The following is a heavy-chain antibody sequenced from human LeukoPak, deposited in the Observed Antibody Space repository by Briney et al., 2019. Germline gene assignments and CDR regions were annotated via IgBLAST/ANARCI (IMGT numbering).Heavy chain of an antibody. CDR3: ARGSITVVPAFDI. CDR1: GGSISTYY. CDR2: IYYSGSS. J-gene: IGHJ3*02. D-gene: IGHD3-3*01. Sequence: NSSETLSLTCTLSGGSISTYYWSWIRQPPGKGLEWIGYIYYSGSSGYNPSLKSRGTISVDTSKNQFSLKLSSVTAADTAVYYCARGSITVVPAFDIWGQGTMVIVSS. V-gene: IGHV4-59*12.